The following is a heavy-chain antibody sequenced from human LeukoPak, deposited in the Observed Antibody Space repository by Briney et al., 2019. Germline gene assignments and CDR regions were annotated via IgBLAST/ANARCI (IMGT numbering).Heavy chain of an antibody. CDR3: ARDHYGGYAYSDY. V-gene: IGHV3-30*03. CDR2: ISYDGSNK. Sequence: GGSLRLSCAGSGFTFNSYGMHWVRQAQGNGLEWVAIISYDGSNKNYADSVKGRFTISRDNSKNTLYLQMNSLRAEDTAVYYCARDHYGGYAYSDYWGQGALVIVSS. D-gene: IGHD5-12*01. CDR1: GFTFNSYG. J-gene: IGHJ4*02.